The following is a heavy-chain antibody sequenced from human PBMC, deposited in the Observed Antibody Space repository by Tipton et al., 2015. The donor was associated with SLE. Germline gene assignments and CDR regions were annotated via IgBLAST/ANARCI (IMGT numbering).Heavy chain of an antibody. Sequence: TLSLTCTVSGGSIRSNYWIWIRQPPGKGLEWIGYIYSSGSTNYNPSLKSRVTISIDVSKNQFSLKLPSVTAADTAVYYCGRGATTWRGAIYGMGVWGQGTTVTVSS. CDR2: IYSSGST. CDR3: GRGATTWRGAIYGMGV. D-gene: IGHD1-1*01. CDR1: GGSIRSNY. V-gene: IGHV4-59*08. J-gene: IGHJ6*02.